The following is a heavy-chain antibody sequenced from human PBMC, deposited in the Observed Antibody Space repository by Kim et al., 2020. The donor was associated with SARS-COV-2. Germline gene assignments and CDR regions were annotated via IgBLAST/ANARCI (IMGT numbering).Heavy chain of an antibody. Sequence: GGSLRLSCAASGFTFSSYAMSWVRQAPGKGLEWVSAISGSGGSTYYADSVKGRFTISRDNSKNTLYLQMNSLGAEDTAVYYCARGYSSGWPNVTPGDYWGQGTLVTVSS. CDR1: GFTFSSYA. CDR3: ARGYSSGWPNVTPGDY. CDR2: ISGSGGST. V-gene: IGHV3-23*01. J-gene: IGHJ4*02. D-gene: IGHD6-19*01.